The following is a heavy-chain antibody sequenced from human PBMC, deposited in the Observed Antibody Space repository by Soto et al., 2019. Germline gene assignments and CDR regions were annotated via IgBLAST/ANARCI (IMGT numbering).Heavy chain of an antibody. CDR1: GFTFDDYA. Sequence: EVQLVESGGGLVQPGRSLRLSGAASGFTFDDYAMHWVRQAPGKGLEWVSGINWNSGNIGYADSVKGRFTITRDNAKNSLYLQMNTLRAEDTALYYSAKSSGGACCSYYMDVWGKGTTVTASS. J-gene: IGHJ6*03. CDR2: INWNSGNI. V-gene: IGHV3-9*01. D-gene: IGHD2-21*02. CDR3: AKSSGGACCSYYMDV.